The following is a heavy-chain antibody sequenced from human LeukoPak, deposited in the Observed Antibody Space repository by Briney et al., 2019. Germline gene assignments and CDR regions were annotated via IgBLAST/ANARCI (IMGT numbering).Heavy chain of an antibody. CDR2: IKQDGSEK. J-gene: IGHJ3*02. CDR3: ARPGYCSGDTCYVAFDI. CDR1: EFTFSIYW. D-gene: IGHD2-15*01. V-gene: IGHV3-7*01. Sequence: PGGSLRLSCTASEFTFSIYWMSWVRQAPGKGLEWVANIKQDGSEKYYVDSVKGRFTISRGNAKNSLYLQMNSLRAEDTAVYYCARPGYCSGDTCYVAFDIWGQGTMVTVSS.